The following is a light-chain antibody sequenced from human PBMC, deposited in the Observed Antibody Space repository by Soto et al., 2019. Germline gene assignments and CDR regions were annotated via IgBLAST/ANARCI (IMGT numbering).Light chain of an antibody. CDR1: QSVSSNY. Sequence: EIVLTQSPGTLSLSPGERATLSCRASQSVSSNYLAWYQQKPGQAPRPPIYGASSRATGIPDRFSGSGAGTDFTLTISRLESEDFAVYYCQQYGSSTWTFGQGTKVEIQ. CDR3: QQYGSSTWT. CDR2: GAS. J-gene: IGKJ1*01. V-gene: IGKV3-20*01.